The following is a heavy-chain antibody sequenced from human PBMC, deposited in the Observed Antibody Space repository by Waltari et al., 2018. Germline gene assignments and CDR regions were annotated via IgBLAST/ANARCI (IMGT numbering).Heavy chain of an antibody. CDR2: ISWDGGST. Sequence: EVQLVESGGVVVQPGGSLRLYCAASGFTFDDYTMHWVRQAPGKGLEWVSLISWDGGSTYYADSVKGRFTISRDNSKNSLYLQMNSLRTEDTALYYCAKDVSTGYYFDYWGQGTLVTVSS. CDR3: AKDVSTGYYFDY. D-gene: IGHD3-10*01. CDR1: GFTFDDYT. V-gene: IGHV3-43*01. J-gene: IGHJ4*02.